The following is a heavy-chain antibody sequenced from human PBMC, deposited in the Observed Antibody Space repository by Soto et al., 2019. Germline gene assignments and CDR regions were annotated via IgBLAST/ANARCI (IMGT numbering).Heavy chain of an antibody. CDR1: GGSISSYY. V-gene: IGHV4-59*01. CDR3: ARGVRGVHEAFDI. Sequence: SETLSLTCTVSGGSISSYYWSWIRQPPGKGLEWIGYIYYSGSTNYNPSLKSRVTISVDTSKNQFSLKLSSVTAADTAVYYCARGVRGVHEAFDIWGQGTMVTVSS. J-gene: IGHJ3*02. CDR2: IYYSGST. D-gene: IGHD3-10*01.